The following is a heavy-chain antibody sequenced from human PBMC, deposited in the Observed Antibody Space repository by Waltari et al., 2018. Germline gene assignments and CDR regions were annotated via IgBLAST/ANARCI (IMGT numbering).Heavy chain of an antibody. Sequence: EEQLVESGGGLVQPGDSLRLSCAASGFTFSSFWMHWLRHAPGQGPLWVSRISSDASDTTYADSVKGRFTISRDNARNTLYLQMNRLRAEDTAVYFCARVSRRTYRSPVPGRHYYYGMDVWGQGTTVTVSS. CDR1: GFTFSSFW. V-gene: IGHV3-74*03. CDR2: ISSDASDT. CDR3: ARVSRRTYRSPVPGRHYYYGMDV. J-gene: IGHJ6*02. D-gene: IGHD1-1*01.